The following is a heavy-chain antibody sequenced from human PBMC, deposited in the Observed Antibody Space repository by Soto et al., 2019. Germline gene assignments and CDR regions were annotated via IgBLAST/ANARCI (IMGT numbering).Heavy chain of an antibody. V-gene: IGHV1-18*01. CDR1: GYTFTTYG. J-gene: IGHJ5*02. CDR2: SSTYTGYT. Sequence: ASVKVSCKASGYTFTTYGITWVRQAPGQGLEWVGWSSTYTGYTDYAQKFQGRVIMTEDTSTDTAYMELRSLRSEDTAVYYCATTSYYYDSSGFTWGQGTLVTVSS. CDR3: ATTSYYYDSSGFT. D-gene: IGHD3-22*01.